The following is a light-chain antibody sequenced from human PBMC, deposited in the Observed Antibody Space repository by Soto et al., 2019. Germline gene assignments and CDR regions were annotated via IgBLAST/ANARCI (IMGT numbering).Light chain of an antibody. J-gene: IGKJ1*01. V-gene: IGKV1-5*03. CDR1: QTISSW. CDR3: QHYNSYSEA. CDR2: KES. Sequence: IPMTQSPSTLSGSLGNRVTHTCRASQTISSWLAWYTQKPGKAPKLLIYKESTLKSGVPSRFSGSGSGTEFTLTISSLQPDDFATYYCQHYNSYSEAFGQGTKVDIK.